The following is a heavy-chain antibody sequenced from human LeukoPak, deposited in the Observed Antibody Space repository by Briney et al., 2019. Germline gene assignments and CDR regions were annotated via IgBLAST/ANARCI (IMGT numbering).Heavy chain of an antibody. CDR3: AKYSSGWYSPFDY. V-gene: IGHV3-23*01. Sequence: GGSLRLSCAASGFTFSSYAMSWVRQAPGKGLKWVSAISGSGGSTYYADSVKGRFTISRDNSKNTLYLQMNSLRAEDTAVYYCAKYSSGWYSPFDYWGQGTLVTVSS. CDR1: GFTFSSYA. CDR2: ISGSGGST. J-gene: IGHJ4*02. D-gene: IGHD6-19*01.